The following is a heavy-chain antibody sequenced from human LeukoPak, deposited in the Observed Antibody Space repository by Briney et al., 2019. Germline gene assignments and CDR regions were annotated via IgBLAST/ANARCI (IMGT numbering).Heavy chain of an antibody. CDR3: ASRWFGELVLDY. D-gene: IGHD3-10*01. J-gene: IGHJ4*02. Sequence: GGSLRLSCAASGFTFSSYAMHWVRQAPGKGLEWVAVISYDGSNKYYADSVKGRFTISRDNSKNTLYLQMNSLRAEDTAVYYCASRWFGELVLDYWGQGTLVTVSS. CDR1: GFTFSSYA. V-gene: IGHV3-30*04. CDR2: ISYDGSNK.